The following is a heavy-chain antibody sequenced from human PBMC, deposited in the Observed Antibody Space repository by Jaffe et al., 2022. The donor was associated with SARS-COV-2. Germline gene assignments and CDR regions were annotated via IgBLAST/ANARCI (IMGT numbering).Heavy chain of an antibody. CDR3: TTDRKWFYAFDI. Sequence: EVQLVESGGGLVKPGGSLRLSCAASGFTFSNAWMSWVRQAPGKGLEWVGRIKSKTDGGTTDYAAPVKGRFTISRDDSKNTLYLQMNSLKTEDTAVYYCTTDRKWFYAFDIWGQGTMVTVSS. CDR2: IKSKTDGGTT. V-gene: IGHV3-15*01. J-gene: IGHJ3*02. D-gene: IGHD3-22*01. CDR1: GFTFSNAW.